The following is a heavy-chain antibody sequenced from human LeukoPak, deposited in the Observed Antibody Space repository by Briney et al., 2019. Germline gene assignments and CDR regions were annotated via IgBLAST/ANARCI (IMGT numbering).Heavy chain of an antibody. CDR2: IWYDGSNK. CDR3: ARAEYQLLWLREYYYYGMDV. V-gene: IGHV3-33*01. Sequence: GGSLRLSCAASGFTFSSYGMHWVRQAPGKGLEWVAVIWYDGSNKYYADSVKGRFTISRDNSKNTLYLQMNSLRAEDTAVYYCARAEYQLLWLREYYYYGMDVWGKGTTVTASS. J-gene: IGHJ6*04. D-gene: IGHD2-2*01. CDR1: GFTFSSYG.